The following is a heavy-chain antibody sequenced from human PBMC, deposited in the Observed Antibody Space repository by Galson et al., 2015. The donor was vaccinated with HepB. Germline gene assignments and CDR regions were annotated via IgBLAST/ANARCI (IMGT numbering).Heavy chain of an antibody. V-gene: IGHV1-18*01. Sequence: SVKVSCKASGYTFANYGITWVRQVSGQGLEWMGWISTYNGNRNYALRFQGRVILTTDKSTNTAYMDLGSLSVDDTAVYYCARGVVGALSGSGMDVWGQGTTVTVSS. CDR1: GYTFANYG. J-gene: IGHJ6*02. D-gene: IGHD1-26*01. CDR2: ISTYNGNR. CDR3: ARGVVGALSGSGMDV.